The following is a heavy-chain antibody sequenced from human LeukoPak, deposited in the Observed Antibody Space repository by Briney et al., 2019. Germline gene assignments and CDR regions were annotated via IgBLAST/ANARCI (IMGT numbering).Heavy chain of an antibody. CDR1: GGSMSHYY. CDR2: IYYSGST. D-gene: IGHD3-9*01. Sequence: SETLSLTCTVSGGSMSHYYWGRIRQPPGKGLEGIGYIYYSGSTNYNTSLKSRLTISVDTSKKQFSLGLTSMTAADTAVYYCARHFGYDILTGYYSNDAFDIWGQGTMVTVSS. J-gene: IGHJ3*02. CDR3: ARHFGYDILTGYYSNDAFDI. V-gene: IGHV4-59*08.